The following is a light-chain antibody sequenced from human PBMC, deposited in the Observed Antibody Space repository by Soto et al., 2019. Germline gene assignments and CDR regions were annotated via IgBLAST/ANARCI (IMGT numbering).Light chain of an antibody. CDR1: QSVNAY. V-gene: IGKV3-11*01. Sequence: VLTQSRFTLSLSPGERATLSCRARQSVNAYLPWYQQKPGQAPRLLIYDASVRATGIPARVSGSGSGTDFTLTSSSLEPEDSAVYYCQQHLGRHTFGQGTKVDSK. CDR2: DAS. J-gene: IGKJ1*01. CDR3: QQHLGRHT.